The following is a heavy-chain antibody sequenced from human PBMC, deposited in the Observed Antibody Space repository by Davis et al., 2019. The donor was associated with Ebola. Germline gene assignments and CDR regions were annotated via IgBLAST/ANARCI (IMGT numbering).Heavy chain of an antibody. D-gene: IGHD2-8*02. V-gene: IGHV3-53*01. CDR1: GFTVSSNY. CDR2: IYSGGST. CDR3: TRDGHCTGGVCYSYYYYGMDV. Sequence: GESLKISCAASGFTVSSNYMSWVSHAPGKGLEWVSVIYSGGSTYYADSVKGRFTISRDNSKNTLYLQMNSLRAEDTAVYYCTRDGHCTGGVCYSYYYYGMDVWGQGTTVTVSS. J-gene: IGHJ6*02.